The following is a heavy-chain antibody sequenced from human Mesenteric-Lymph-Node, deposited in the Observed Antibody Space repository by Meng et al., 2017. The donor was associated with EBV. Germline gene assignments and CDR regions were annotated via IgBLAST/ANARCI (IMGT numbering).Heavy chain of an antibody. J-gene: IGHJ4*02. D-gene: IGHD6-13*01. CDR2: IYHSGST. CDR1: GDFIRSVAYW. V-gene: IGHV4-4*02. Sequence: QGSRQESGPGRVEPSGTLSPPCAVSGDFIRSVAYWWSWGRQSPGKVLECIGEIYHSGSTNYNPSLKSRVTMSVDKSKNQFSLTLSSVTAADTAVYYCARALFSSTWYKSFYFDSWGQGTLVTVSS. CDR3: ARALFSSTWYKSFYFDS.